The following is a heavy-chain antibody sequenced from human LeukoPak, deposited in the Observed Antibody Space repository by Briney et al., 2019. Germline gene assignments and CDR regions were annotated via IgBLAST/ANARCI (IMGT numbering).Heavy chain of an antibody. Sequence: PGGSLRLSCAASGFTVSAKYMSWVRQAPGKGLEWIGEINHSGSTNYNPSLKSRVTISVDTSKKQFSLKLSSVTAADTAVYYCARGRSIAAARWFDPWGQGTLVTVSS. D-gene: IGHD6-13*01. CDR1: GFTVSAKY. CDR3: ARGRSIAAARWFDP. V-gene: IGHV4-34*01. CDR2: INHSGST. J-gene: IGHJ5*02.